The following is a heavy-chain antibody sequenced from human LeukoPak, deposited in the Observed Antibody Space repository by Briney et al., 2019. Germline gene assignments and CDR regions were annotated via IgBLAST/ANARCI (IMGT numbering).Heavy chain of an antibody. CDR2: INWNGGST. CDR1: GFTFSSYA. J-gene: IGHJ6*03. D-gene: IGHD3-10*01. CDR3: ARLGYYGSGSYPYYYYYYMDV. V-gene: IGHV3-20*04. Sequence: GGSLRLSCAASGFTFSSYAMTWVRQAPGKGLEWVSGINWNGGSTGYADSVKGRFTISRDNAKNSLYLQMNSLRAEDTALYYCARLGYYGSGSYPYYYYYYMDVWGKGTTVTVSS.